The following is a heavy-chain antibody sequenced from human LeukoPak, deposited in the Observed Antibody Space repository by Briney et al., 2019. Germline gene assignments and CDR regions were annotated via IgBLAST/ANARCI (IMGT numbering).Heavy chain of an antibody. CDR2: INPNSGGT. CDR3: ARSFAPYYDFWSGYYPFDY. D-gene: IGHD3-3*01. J-gene: IGHJ4*02. Sequence: ASVKVSCKASGYTFTGYYMHWVRQAPGQGLEWMGWINPNSGGTNYAQKFQGRVTMTRDTSISTAYMELSRLRSDDTAVYYCARSFAPYYDFWSGYYPFDYWGQGTLVTVSP. CDR1: GYTFTGYY. V-gene: IGHV1-2*02.